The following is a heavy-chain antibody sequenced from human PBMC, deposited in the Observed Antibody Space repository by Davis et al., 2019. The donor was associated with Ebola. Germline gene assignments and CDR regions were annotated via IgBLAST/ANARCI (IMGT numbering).Heavy chain of an antibody. V-gene: IGHV4-30-2*02. CDR3: ASLDYYGMDV. J-gene: IGHJ6*02. Sequence: MPSETLSLTCAVSGGSISSGGYSWSWIRQPPGKGLEWIGYIYHSGSTNYNPSLKSRVTISVDTSKNQFSLKLSSVTAADTAVYCCASLDYYGMDVWGQGTTVTVSS. CDR2: IYHSGST. CDR1: GGSISSGGYS.